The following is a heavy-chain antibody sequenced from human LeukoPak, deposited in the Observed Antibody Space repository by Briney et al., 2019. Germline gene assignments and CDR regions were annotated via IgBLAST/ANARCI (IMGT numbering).Heavy chain of an antibody. V-gene: IGHV4-39*01. J-gene: IGHJ4*02. CDR3: ARYLGSGKLAYCGGDCYPKN. CDR1: GGSISSSSYY. D-gene: IGHD2-21*02. Sequence: PSETLSLTCTVSGGSISSSSYYWGWIRQPPGKGLEWIGSIYYSGSTYYNPSLKSRVTISVDTSKNQFSLKLSSVTAADTAVYYCARYLGSGKLAYCGGDCYPKNWGQGTLVTVSS. CDR2: IYYSGST.